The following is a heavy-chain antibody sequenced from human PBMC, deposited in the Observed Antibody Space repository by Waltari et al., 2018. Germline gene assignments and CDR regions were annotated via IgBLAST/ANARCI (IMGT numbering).Heavy chain of an antibody. V-gene: IGHV3-53*04. Sequence: WVRQATGKGLEWISVIFGGGTTYYADSVKGRFTISTHNYKNTLFLQMNSLRPEDTAVYYCAKSITMVRGVFYYFDYWGQGTLVTVSS. D-gene: IGHD3-10*01. J-gene: IGHJ4*02. CDR2: IFGGGTT. CDR3: AKSITMVRGVFYYFDY.